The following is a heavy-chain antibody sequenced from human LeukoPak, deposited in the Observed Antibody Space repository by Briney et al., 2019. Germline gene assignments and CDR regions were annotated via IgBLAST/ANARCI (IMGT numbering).Heavy chain of an antibody. V-gene: IGHV4-61*01. D-gene: IGHD3-10*01. CDR2: ISYSGGS. CDR1: GVSVSSGSYY. Sequence: SETLSLTCTVSGVSVSSGSYYWSWIRQPPGKGLEWIGYISYSGGSNYNPSLKSRVTISLLTSKNQFSLKMSSVTAADTAVYYCARDRPAGWFDPWGQGTLVTVSS. J-gene: IGHJ5*02. CDR3: ARDRPAGWFDP.